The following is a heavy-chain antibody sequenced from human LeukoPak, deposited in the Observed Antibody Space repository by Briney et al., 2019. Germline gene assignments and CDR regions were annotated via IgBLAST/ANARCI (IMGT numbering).Heavy chain of an antibody. Sequence: SQTLSPTCTVAGGSISSITDYWGWVRHSPGKGLEWIGSIYYTRSASYNPSLKTRVPISVDRSQNQFSLRLKSVTAADTAVYYCARVQIGGWTYYYYMAVWGKGTTVTVSS. CDR2: IYYTRSA. CDR1: GGSISSITDY. J-gene: IGHJ6*03. CDR3: ARVQIGGWTYYYYMAV. D-gene: IGHD6-19*01. V-gene: IGHV4-39*07.